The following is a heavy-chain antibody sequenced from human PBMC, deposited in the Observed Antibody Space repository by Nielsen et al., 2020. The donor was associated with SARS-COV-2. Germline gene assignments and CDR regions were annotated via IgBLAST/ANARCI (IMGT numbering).Heavy chain of an antibody. CDR1: GFTFSSYS. V-gene: IGHV3-48*01. CDR3: ARVITDGNYYYYYGMDV. D-gene: IGHD3-10*01. Sequence: GESLKISCAASGFTFSSYSINWVRQAPGKGLDWVSYISTSSRTIYYADSVKGRFTISRDNAKNSLYLQMNSLRAEDTAVYYCARVITDGNYYYYYGMDVWGQGTTVTVSS. CDR2: ISTSSRTI. J-gene: IGHJ6*02.